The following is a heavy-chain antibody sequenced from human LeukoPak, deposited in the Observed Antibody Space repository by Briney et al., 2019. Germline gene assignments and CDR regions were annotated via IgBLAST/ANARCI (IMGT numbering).Heavy chain of an antibody. CDR2: IYYSGST. V-gene: IGHV4-59*01. CDR1: GGSISSYY. CDR3: ARFLVERLYYDPKYYFDY. Sequence: SETLSLTCTVSGGSISSYYWSWIRQPPGRGLEWIGYIYYSGSTNYNPSLKSRVTISVDTSKNQFSLKLSSVTAADTAVYYCARFLVERLYYDPKYYFDYWGQGTLVTVSS. D-gene: IGHD3-22*01. J-gene: IGHJ4*02.